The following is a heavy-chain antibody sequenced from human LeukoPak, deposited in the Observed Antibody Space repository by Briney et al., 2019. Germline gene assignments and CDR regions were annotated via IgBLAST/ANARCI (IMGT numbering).Heavy chain of an antibody. CDR2: ISGDGGST. J-gene: IGHJ3*02. CDR3: AARFRDGLDI. CDR1: GFPFSSSW. Sequence: GGSLRLSCAPSGFPFSSSWVHWVRHAPGKGLVWVSRISGDGGSTEYADSVKGRFAISRDNAKNTLYLQMNSLRAEDTAVYYCAARFRDGLDIWGQGTMVTVSS. V-gene: IGHV3-74*01.